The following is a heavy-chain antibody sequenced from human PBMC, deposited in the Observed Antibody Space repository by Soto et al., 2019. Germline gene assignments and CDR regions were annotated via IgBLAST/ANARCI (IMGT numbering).Heavy chain of an antibody. D-gene: IGHD4-4*01. CDR1: GGSISNYY. V-gene: IGHV4-59*08. CDR3: ARTYSIRWYYFDY. CDR2: IYYTGST. J-gene: IGHJ4*02. Sequence: PSETLSLTCTVSGGSISNYYWSWIRQPPGKGLEWIGYIYYTGSTYYNPSLKSRVSISIDTSKNQFSLKLRSVTAADTAVYYCARTYSIRWYYFDYWGQGTLVTVSS.